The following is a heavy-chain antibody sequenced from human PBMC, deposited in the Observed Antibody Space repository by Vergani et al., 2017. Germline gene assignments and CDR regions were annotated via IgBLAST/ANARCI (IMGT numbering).Heavy chain of an antibody. Sequence: EVQLVESGGVVVQPGGSLRLSCAASGFTFDDYTMHWVRQAPGKGLEWVSLISWDGGSTYYADSVKGRFTISRDNSKNSLYLQINSLRTEDTALYYCASSMXPPLGHPYYYYYYGMDVWGQGTTVTVSS. CDR2: ISWDGGST. V-gene: IGHV3-43*01. J-gene: IGHJ6*02. D-gene: IGHD2/OR15-2a*01. CDR1: GFTFDDYT. CDR3: ASSMXPPLGHPYYYYYYGMDV.